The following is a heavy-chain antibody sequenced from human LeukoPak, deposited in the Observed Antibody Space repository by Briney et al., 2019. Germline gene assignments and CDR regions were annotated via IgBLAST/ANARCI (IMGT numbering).Heavy chain of an antibody. J-gene: IGHJ6*02. Sequence: ASVKVSCKASGYTFTAYGFRWVRQAPGQGLEWMGWISGYNGDTNYAQRLQGRVTLTTDTSTSTGYMELRSLRSDDTAVYYCARLGSPFDIVPNTMDVWGQGTTVTVSS. CDR3: ARLGSPFDIVPNTMDV. CDR2: ISGYNGDT. CDR1: GYTFTAYG. V-gene: IGHV1-18*01. D-gene: IGHD2-15*01.